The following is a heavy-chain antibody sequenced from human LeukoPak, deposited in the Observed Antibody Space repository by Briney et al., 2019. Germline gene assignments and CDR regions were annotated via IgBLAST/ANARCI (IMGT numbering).Heavy chain of an antibody. V-gene: IGHV4-4*07. CDR1: GGSINNYW. Sequence: PSETLSLTCTVSGGSINNYWVTWLRQSAGEGLEWIGRLYKDGSTKLNPALQSRVIVSADTSNNLFSLKMTSLTAADTAVYYCVAAVGERRDCDHNCFDTWGQGVLVTVSP. D-gene: IGHD2-21*02. J-gene: IGHJ5*02. CDR2: LYKDGST. CDR3: VAAVGERRDCDHNCFDT.